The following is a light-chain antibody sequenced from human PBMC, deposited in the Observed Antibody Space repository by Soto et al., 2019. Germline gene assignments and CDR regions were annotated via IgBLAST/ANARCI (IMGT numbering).Light chain of an antibody. Sequence: DIQMTQSPSSVSSSVGDRVTLSCPASQGISRSLAWYQQKPGKAPKLLIYAASSLXSGVPSRFSGSGFGTDLTLTISSLQPEDSAIYYCEQADTFPITFGQGTRLEIK. V-gene: IGKV1D-12*01. J-gene: IGKJ5*01. CDR3: EQADTFPIT. CDR1: QGISRS. CDR2: AAS.